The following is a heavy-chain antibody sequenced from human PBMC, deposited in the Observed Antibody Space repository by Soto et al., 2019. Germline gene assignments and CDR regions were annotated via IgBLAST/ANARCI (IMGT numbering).Heavy chain of an antibody. J-gene: IGHJ4*02. V-gene: IGHV3-74*01. Sequence: PGGSLRLSCSVCGVTVSAYWVHVIRHVPGKGLTCVSRISDDGSTATYADSVKGRFVISRDNAKNSLYLEMNTLRADDSGLYYCARGPRVSSTRTGAHWGQGTLVTVSS. CDR3: ARGPRVSSTRTGAH. D-gene: IGHD6-6*01. CDR2: ISDDGSTA. CDR1: GVTVSAYW.